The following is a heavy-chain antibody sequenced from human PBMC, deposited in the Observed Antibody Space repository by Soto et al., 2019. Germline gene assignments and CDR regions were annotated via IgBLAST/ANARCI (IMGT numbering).Heavy chain of an antibody. CDR1: GGSISSGGYY. V-gene: IGHV4-31*03. CDR2: IYYSGST. CDR3: ARGIAAAGTYNWFDP. Sequence: PSETLFLTCTVSGGSISSGGYYWSWIRQHPGKGLEWIGYIYYSGSTYYNPSLKSRVTISVDTSKNQFSLKLSSVTAADTAVYYCARGIAAAGTYNWFDPWGQGTLVTVSS. J-gene: IGHJ5*02. D-gene: IGHD6-13*01.